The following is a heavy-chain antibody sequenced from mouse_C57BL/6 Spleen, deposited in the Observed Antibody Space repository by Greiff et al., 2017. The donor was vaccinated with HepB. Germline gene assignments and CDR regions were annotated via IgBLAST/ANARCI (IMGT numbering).Heavy chain of an antibody. D-gene: IGHD1-1*01. CDR2: IWRGGST. J-gene: IGHJ4*01. CDR3: AKNRYGSSPDYYAMDY. CDR1: GFSLTSYG. Sequence: VQLQESGPGLVQPSQSLSITCTVSGFSLTSYGVHWVRQSPGKGLEWLGVIWRGGSTDYNAAFMSRLSITKDNSKSQVFFKMNSLQADDTAIYYCAKNRYGSSPDYYAMDYWGQGTSVTVSS. V-gene: IGHV2-5*01.